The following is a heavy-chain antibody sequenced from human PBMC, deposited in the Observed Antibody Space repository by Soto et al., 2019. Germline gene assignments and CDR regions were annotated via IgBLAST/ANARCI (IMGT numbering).Heavy chain of an antibody. CDR1: GFTFSSYS. V-gene: IGHV3-48*01. CDR3: ARDSPTRLSDY. CDR2: ISSSSSTI. Sequence: GGSLRLSCAASGFTFSSYSMNWVRQAPGKGLEWVSYISSSSSTIYYADSVKGRFTISRDNAKNSLYLQMNSLRAEDTAVYYCARDSPTRLSDYWGQGTLVTVSS. J-gene: IGHJ4*02. D-gene: IGHD2-2*01.